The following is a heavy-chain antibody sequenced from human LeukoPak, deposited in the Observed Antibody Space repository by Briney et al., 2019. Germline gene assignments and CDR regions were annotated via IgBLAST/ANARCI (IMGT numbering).Heavy chain of an antibody. CDR1: GYTFTSYY. V-gene: IGHV1-46*01. CDR3: ARGPRIQLPFTQFDY. J-gene: IGHJ4*02. D-gene: IGHD5-18*01. CDR2: INPSGGST. Sequence: ASVKVSCKASGYTFTSYYMHWVRRAPGQGLEWMGIINPSGGSTSYAQKFQGRVTMTRDTSTSTVYMELSSLRSEDTAVYYCARGPRIQLPFTQFDYWGQGTLVTVSS.